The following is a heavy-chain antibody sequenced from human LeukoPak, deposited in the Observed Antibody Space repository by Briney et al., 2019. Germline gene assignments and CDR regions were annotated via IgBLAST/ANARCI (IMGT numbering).Heavy chain of an antibody. J-gene: IGHJ4*02. CDR1: GDSVSSNSAA. CDR3: ARDQGYCSAGSCYHFDC. CDR2: TYHRSKWYN. V-gene: IGHV6-1*01. D-gene: IGHD2-15*01. Sequence: SQTLSLTCAISGDSVSSNSAAWNWIRQSPSRGLEWPGRTYHRSKWYNDYAVSVKSRITINPDTSKNQFSLQLNSVTPEDTAVYYCARDQGYCSAGSCYHFDCWGQGTLVTVSS.